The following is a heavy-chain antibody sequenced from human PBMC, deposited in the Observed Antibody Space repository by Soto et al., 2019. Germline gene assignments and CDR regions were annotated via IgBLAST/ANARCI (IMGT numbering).Heavy chain of an antibody. Sequence: ASVKVSCKASGYTFTGYSMHWVRQAPGQGLEWMGWINPNSGGTNYSQKFQGRVTITRDTSASTAYMELSSLRSEDTAVYYCERDLGGWPDYWGQGTLVTVSS. D-gene: IGHD2-15*01. CDR2: INPNSGGT. CDR1: GYTFTGYS. J-gene: IGHJ4*02. CDR3: ERDLGGWPDY. V-gene: IGHV1-2*02.